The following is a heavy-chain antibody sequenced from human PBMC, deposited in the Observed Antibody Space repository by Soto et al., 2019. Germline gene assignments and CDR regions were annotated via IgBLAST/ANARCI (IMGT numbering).Heavy chain of an antibody. D-gene: IGHD4-4*01. V-gene: IGHV3-33*01. CDR1: GFTFSSYG. Sequence: LRLSCAASGFTFSSYGMHWVRQAPGKGLEWVAVIWYDGSNKYYADSVKGRFTISRDNSKNTLYLQMNSLRAEDTAVYYCARDSVTQPNYYYYYGMDVWGQGTTVTVSS. J-gene: IGHJ6*02. CDR3: ARDSVTQPNYYYYYGMDV. CDR2: IWYDGSNK.